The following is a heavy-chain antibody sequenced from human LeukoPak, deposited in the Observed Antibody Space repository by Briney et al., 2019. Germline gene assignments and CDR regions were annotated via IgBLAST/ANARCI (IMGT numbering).Heavy chain of an antibody. Sequence: PGGSLRLSCAASGFTFSSYSMNWVRQAPGKGLEWVSSISSSSYIYYTDSVKGRFTISRDNTKNSLYLQMNSPRAEDTAVYYCARGRAWGDYYDSSGYRHFDYWGQGTLVTVSS. CDR1: GFTFSSYS. J-gene: IGHJ4*02. D-gene: IGHD3-22*01. V-gene: IGHV3-21*01. CDR2: ISSSSYI. CDR3: ARGRAWGDYYDSSGYRHFDY.